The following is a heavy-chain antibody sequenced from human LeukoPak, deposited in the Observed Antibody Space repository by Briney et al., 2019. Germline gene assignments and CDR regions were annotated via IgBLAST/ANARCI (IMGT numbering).Heavy chain of an antibody. CDR2: IYYSGST. Sequence: PSETLSLTCTVSGGSISSSSYYWGWIRQPPGKGLEWIGSIYYSGSTYYNPSLKSRVTISVDTSKNQFSLKLSSVTAADTAVYYCASAVGWRIAAAHFQHWGQGTLVTVSS. CDR3: ASAVGWRIAAAHFQH. V-gene: IGHV4-39*07. J-gene: IGHJ1*01. CDR1: GGSISSSSYY. D-gene: IGHD6-13*01.